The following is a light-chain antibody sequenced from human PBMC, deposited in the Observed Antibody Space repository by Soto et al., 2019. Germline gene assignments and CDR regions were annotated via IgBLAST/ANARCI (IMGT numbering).Light chain of an antibody. J-gene: IGKJ1*01. CDR3: QQYNVYSPT. CDR1: QSISSW. CDR2: MAS. Sequence: DIQMTQSPSTLSASVGDRVTITCRASQSISSWLAWYQQKPGKAPNLLIYMASTLESGVPSRFNGSGSGTEFTLIITSLQPDDFATYYCQQYNVYSPTFGQGTKVDIK. V-gene: IGKV1-5*03.